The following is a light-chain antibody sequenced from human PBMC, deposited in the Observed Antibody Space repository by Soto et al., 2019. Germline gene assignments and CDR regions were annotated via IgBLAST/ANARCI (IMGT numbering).Light chain of an antibody. V-gene: IGLV2-23*01. CDR1: SGFVGSFSL. CDR2: EGT. J-gene: IGLJ1*01. CDR3: CSYAGSRTYL. Sequence: QSALAQPASVSGSPGQSITISCTGTSGFVGSFSLVSWYQQHSGKAPKVMIFEGTKRPSGVSDRFSGSKSGNTASLTISGLQTEDEADYYCCSYAGSRTYLFGTGTKVTVL.